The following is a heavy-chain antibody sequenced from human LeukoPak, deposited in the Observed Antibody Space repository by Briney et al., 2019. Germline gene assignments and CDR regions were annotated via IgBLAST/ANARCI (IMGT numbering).Heavy chain of an antibody. Sequence: GGSLRLSCAASGFTVSSNYMSWVRQAPGKGLEWVSVIYSGGSTYYADSVKGRFSISRDNSKNTLYLQMNGLRAEDTAVYYCAREGQEYHFDYWGQGTLVTVSS. CDR3: AREGQEYHFDY. J-gene: IGHJ4*02. CDR2: IYSGGST. D-gene: IGHD2-2*01. V-gene: IGHV3-66*02. CDR1: GFTVSSNY.